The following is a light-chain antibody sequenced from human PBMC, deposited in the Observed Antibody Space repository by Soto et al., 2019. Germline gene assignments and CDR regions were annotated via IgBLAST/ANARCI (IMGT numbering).Light chain of an antibody. CDR2: EVS. CDR1: SSDVGGYNY. J-gene: IGLJ3*02. Sequence: QSALTQPASVSGSPGQSITISCTGTSSDVGGYNYVSWYQQHPGKAPKLMIYEVSNRPSGVSNRFSGSKPGNTASLTISGPQAEDEADYYCSSYTSSSTLAFGGGTKLTVL. CDR3: SSYTSSSTLA. V-gene: IGLV2-14*01.